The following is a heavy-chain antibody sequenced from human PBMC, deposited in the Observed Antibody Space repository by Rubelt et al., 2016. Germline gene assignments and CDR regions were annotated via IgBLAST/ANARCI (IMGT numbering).Heavy chain of an antibody. CDR2: ISWDGGST. V-gene: IGHV3-43*01. CDR3: AKDNTAARTADYYYYGMDV. D-gene: IGHD5-18*01. Sequence: EVQLVESGGVVVQPGGSLRLSCAASGFTFDDYTMHWVRQAPGKGLEWVSLISWDGGSTYYADSVKGRFTISRDNSKNSLYLQMNSLRTEDTALVYCAKDNTAARTADYYYYGMDVWGQGTTVTVSS. J-gene: IGHJ6*02. CDR1: GFTFDDYT.